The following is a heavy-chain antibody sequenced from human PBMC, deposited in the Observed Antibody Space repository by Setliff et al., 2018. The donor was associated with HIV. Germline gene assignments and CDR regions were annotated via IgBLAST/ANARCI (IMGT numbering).Heavy chain of an antibody. J-gene: IGHJ6*03. CDR1: GGSLNGFY. CDR2: INHRGST. Sequence: SETLSLTCAFYGGSLNGFYWGWNRQSPGKGLEWIGEINHRGSTNYNPSLKSRVTMRVDMSKNQFSLEVTAVTAADTAVYYCVRGWDDKVSTISAPYYYYMDVWGKGTTGTVSS. V-gene: IGHV4-34*01. CDR3: VRGWDDKVSTISAPYYYYMDV. D-gene: IGHD5-12*01.